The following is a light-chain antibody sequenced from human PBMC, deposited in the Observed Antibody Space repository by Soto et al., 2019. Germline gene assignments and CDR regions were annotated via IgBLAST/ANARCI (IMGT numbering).Light chain of an antibody. Sequence: EIVLTQSPATLSLSPGVRATLSCRARQSVTSFFAWSQHKPGQAPRLLISDASGRATGLPARFSGSGSGTDFTLTISSREAEEFAGYYWQQRRNWPWTGGQGTKVEI. J-gene: IGKJ1*01. V-gene: IGKV3-11*01. CDR1: QSVTSF. CDR2: DAS. CDR3: QQRRNWPWT.